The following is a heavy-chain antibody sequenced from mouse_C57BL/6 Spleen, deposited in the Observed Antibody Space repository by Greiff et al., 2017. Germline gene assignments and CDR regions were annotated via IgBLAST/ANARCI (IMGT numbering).Heavy chain of an antibody. CDR3: ARGPDGYGTFYFDY. CDR1: GYSITSGYY. J-gene: IGHJ2*01. Sequence: EVQLQQSGPGLVKPSQSLSLTCSVTGYSITSGYYWNWIRQFPGNKLEWMGYISYDGSNNYNPSLKNRISITRDTSKNQFFLKLNSVTTEDTATYYCARGPDGYGTFYFDYWGQGTTLTVSS. CDR2: ISYDGSN. D-gene: IGHD2-2*01. V-gene: IGHV3-6*01.